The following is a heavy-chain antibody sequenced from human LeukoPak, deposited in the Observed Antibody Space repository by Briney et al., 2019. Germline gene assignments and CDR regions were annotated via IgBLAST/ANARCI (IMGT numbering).Heavy chain of an antibody. D-gene: IGHD7-27*01. CDR3: AKVLTGSQDY. CDR1: GFTFNSYA. V-gene: IGHV3-23*01. CDR2: IGGGGENT. Sequence: AGSLRLSCAASGFTFNSYALSWVRQAPGKGLEWVSTIGGGGENTYYAASAKGRFTISRENSRNTLYLQMKSLRAEDTAVYFCAKVLTGSQDYWGQGNLGTVSS. J-gene: IGHJ4*02.